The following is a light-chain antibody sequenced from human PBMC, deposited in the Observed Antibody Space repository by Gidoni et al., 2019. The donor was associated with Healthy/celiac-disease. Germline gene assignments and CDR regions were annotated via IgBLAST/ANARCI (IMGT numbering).Light chain of an antibody. CDR2: DAS. CDR3: QQYNNLPYT. V-gene: IGKV1-33*01. J-gene: IGKJ2*01. CDR1: QDISNY. Sequence: QMTQSPSSLSASVGDRVTITCQASQDISNYLNWYQQKPGKAPKLLIYDASNLETGVPSRFSGSGSGTDFTFTISSLQPEDIATYYCQQYNNLPYTFGQGTKLEIK.